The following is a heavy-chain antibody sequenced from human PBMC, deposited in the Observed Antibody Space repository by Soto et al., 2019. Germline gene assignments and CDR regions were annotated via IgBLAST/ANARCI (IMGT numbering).Heavy chain of an antibody. CDR2: IKSKTDGGTT. J-gene: IGHJ4*02. Sequence: GGSLRLSCAASGFTFSNAWMNWVRQAPGKGLEWVGRIKSKTDGGTTDYAAPVKGRFTISRDDSKNTLYLQMNSLKTEDTAVYYCNTDPVTMIVVVPSSGWSQGTLVTVSS. D-gene: IGHD3-22*01. CDR3: NTDPVTMIVVVPSSG. V-gene: IGHV3-15*07. CDR1: GFTFSNAW.